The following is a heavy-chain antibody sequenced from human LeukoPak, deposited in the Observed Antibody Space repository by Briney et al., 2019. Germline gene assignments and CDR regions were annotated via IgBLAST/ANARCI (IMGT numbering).Heavy chain of an antibody. Sequence: RPAETLSLTCTVSGYSISSGYYWGWIRQPPGKGLEWIGSIYHSGSTYYNPSLKSRVTISVDTSKNQVSLNLSSVTAADTAVYYCARHRQWLVARINWYFDLWGRGTLVTVSS. J-gene: IGHJ2*01. CDR1: GYSISSGYY. D-gene: IGHD6-19*01. CDR3: ARHRQWLVARINWYFDL. CDR2: IYHSGST. V-gene: IGHV4-38-2*02.